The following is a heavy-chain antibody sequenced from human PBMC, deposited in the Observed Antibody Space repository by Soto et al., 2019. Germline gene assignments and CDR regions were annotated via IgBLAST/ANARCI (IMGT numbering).Heavy chain of an antibody. D-gene: IGHD3-9*01. CDR1: GFTFNSYA. V-gene: IGHV3-23*01. J-gene: IGHJ6*02. Sequence: EVQLLESGGGLVQPGGSLRLSCVASGFTFNSYAMTWVRQAPGQGLEWVSTVTGSGAYTFDADSVKGRFTISRDNSKDTLYLQMNSLRPEDTALYYCAKERYYDILAAAYYNYGMDVWGQGTPVTVSS. CDR2: VTGSGAYT. CDR3: AKERYYDILAAAYYNYGMDV.